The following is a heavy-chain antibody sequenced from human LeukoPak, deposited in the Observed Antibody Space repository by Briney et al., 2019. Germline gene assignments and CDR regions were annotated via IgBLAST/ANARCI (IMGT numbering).Heavy chain of an antibody. V-gene: IGHV1-69*13. D-gene: IGHD3-10*01. CDR2: IIPIFGTA. CDR1: GGTFSSYA. CDR3: ARDLPAPGEGGDY. J-gene: IGHJ4*02. Sequence: ASVKVSCKASGGTFSSYAISWVRQAPGQGLEWMGGIIPIFGTANYAQKFQGRVTITADESTSTAYMELSSLRSDDTAVYYCARDLPAPGEGGDYWGQGTLVTVSS.